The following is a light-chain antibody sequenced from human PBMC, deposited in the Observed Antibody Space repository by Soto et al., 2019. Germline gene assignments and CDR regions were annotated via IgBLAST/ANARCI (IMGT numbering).Light chain of an antibody. CDR1: TSNIGTNT. Sequence: QSVLTQPPSASGTPGQRVTISCSGRTSNIGTNTVNWYQQLPGTAPKLLIYSNDQRPSGVIDRFSGSKSGTSASLAISGLQSEDEAHYYCASWDDSLHGPVFGGGTKVTVL. CDR3: ASWDDSLHGPV. J-gene: IGLJ3*02. V-gene: IGLV1-44*01. CDR2: SND.